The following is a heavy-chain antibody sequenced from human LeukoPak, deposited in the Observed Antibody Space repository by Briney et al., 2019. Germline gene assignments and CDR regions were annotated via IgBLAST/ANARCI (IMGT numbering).Heavy chain of an antibody. CDR3: ATWDDYGAKFH. CDR1: GFTFSSYE. D-gene: IGHD4-17*01. J-gene: IGHJ4*02. V-gene: IGHV3-48*03. Sequence: GGYLRLSCAASGFTFSSYEMNWVGQAPGKGREGGSYISSIGTTIYYAHSVKARFTISRDNATNSLYLQMNSLRAEDTAVYYCATWDDYGAKFHWGQGTLVTVSS. CDR2: ISSIGTTI.